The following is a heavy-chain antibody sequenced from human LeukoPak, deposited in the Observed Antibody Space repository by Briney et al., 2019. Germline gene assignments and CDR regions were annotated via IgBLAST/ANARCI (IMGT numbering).Heavy chain of an antibody. CDR3: AKGLKPAMASRSNYFDY. D-gene: IGHD2-8*01. CDR2: ISGSGGST. CDR1: GFTFSSYA. J-gene: IGHJ4*02. V-gene: IGHV3-23*01. Sequence: GGSLRLSCAASGFTFSSYARNWVRQAPGKGLEWVSAISGSGGSTYYADSVKRRFTISRDNSKNTLYLQMNSLRAEDTPVYYCAKGLKPAMASRSNYFDYWGQGTLVSVSS.